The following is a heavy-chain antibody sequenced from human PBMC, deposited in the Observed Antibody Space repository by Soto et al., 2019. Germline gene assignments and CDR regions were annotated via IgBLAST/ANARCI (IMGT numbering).Heavy chain of an antibody. Sequence: GASVKVSCKTSGDTFSIYTISWVRQAPGQGLEWMGRVLPFLDITSYSQRFQGRVTITADRSTTTAYMDLSSLTSEDTAVYYCARDTDNNNLPNFDSSGQGTLVTVSS. V-gene: IGHV1-69*02. D-gene: IGHD1-1*01. CDR1: GDTFSIYT. CDR3: ARDTDNNNLPNFDS. CDR2: VLPFLDIT. J-gene: IGHJ4*02.